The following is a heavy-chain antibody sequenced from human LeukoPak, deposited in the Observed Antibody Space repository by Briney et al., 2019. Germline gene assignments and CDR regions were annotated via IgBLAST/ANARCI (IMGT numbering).Heavy chain of an antibody. Sequence: PSETLSLTCTVSGGSISSYYWSWIRQPPGKGLEWIGYIYYSGSTNYNPSLKSRVTISVDTSKNQFSLKLSSVTAADTAVYYCRSTDTAMGPFDYWGQGTLVTVSP. D-gene: IGHD5-18*01. CDR1: GGSISSYY. CDR2: IYYSGST. V-gene: IGHV4-59*08. CDR3: RSTDTAMGPFDY. J-gene: IGHJ4*02.